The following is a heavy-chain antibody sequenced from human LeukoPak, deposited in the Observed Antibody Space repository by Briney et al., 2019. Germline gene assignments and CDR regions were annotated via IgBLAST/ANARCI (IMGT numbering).Heavy chain of an antibody. CDR1: GDSVSSNSAA. D-gene: IGHD6-13*01. J-gene: IGHJ4*02. V-gene: IGHV6-1*01. CDR3: TRVSGSSRIDY. Sequence: SQTLSLTCVISGDSVSSNSAAWNWIRPSPSRGLERLGRTYYKSKWYNDYAVSVKSRITINPDTSKNQLSLQLNSVTPDDTAVYYCTRVSGSSRIDYWGQGTLVTVSS. CDR2: TYYKSKWYN.